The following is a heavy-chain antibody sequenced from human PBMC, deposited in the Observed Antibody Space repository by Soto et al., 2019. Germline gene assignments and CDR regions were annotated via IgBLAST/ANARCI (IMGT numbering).Heavy chain of an antibody. Sequence: ASVKVSCKVSGYTLTELSMHWVRQAPGKGLEWMGGFDPEDGETIYAQKFQGRVTMTEDTSTDTAYMELSSLRSEDTAVYYCATGPSEYCSGGSRYSHHNWFDPWGQGTLVTVSS. CDR1: GYTLTELS. CDR3: ATGPSEYCSGGSRYSHHNWFDP. CDR2: FDPEDGET. D-gene: IGHD2-15*01. V-gene: IGHV1-24*01. J-gene: IGHJ5*02.